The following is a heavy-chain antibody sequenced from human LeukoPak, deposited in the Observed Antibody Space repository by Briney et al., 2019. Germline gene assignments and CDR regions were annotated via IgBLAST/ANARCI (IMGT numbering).Heavy chain of an antibody. V-gene: IGHV1-2*02. CDR2: INPNSGGT. CDR3: ARGPRSTSPSIKYNWFDP. J-gene: IGHJ5*02. D-gene: IGHD1-14*01. Sequence: ASVKVSCKASGYTFTGYYMHWVRQAPGQGLEWMGWINPNSGGTNYAQKFQGRVTMTRDTSISTAYMELSRPRSDDTAVYYCARGPRSTSPSIKYNWFDPWGQGTLVTVSS. CDR1: GYTFTGYY.